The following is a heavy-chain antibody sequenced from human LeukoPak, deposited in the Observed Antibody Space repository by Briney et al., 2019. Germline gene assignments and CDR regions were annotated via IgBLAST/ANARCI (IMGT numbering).Heavy chain of an antibody. D-gene: IGHD2-15*01. CDR1: GYSFTNYW. CDR2: IYPGDSDI. V-gene: IGHV5-51*01. J-gene: IGHJ4*02. Sequence: GESLKISCKGSGYSFTNYWIGWVRQMPGKGLEWMGVIYPGDSDIRYSPSFQGQVTISADKSISTAYLQWSSLKASDTAMYYCARHLCSGGSCYFDYWGQGTLVTVSS. CDR3: ARHLCSGGSCYFDY.